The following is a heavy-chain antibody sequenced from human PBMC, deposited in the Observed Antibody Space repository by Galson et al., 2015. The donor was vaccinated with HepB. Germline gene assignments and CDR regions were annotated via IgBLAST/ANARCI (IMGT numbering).Heavy chain of an antibody. CDR2: VRAYNGNT. J-gene: IGHJ4*02. CDR1: GVTFARSA. Sequence: LLRDCRKAGGVTFARSAFNWVRQAPGQGLEWLGAVRAYNGNTSYAQNLQGRYPLTSDTSMSTAYMELRSLRSDDTAVYYCAGVVSYGYFPNFDNWGQGSLVCVSS. D-gene: IGHD5-18*01. V-gene: IGHV1-18*01. CDR3: AGVVSYGYFPNFDN.